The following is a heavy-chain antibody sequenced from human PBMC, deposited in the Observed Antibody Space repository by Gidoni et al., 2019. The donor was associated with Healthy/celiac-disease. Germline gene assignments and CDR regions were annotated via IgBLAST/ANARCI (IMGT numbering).Heavy chain of an antibody. V-gene: IGHV4-61*02. Sequence: QVQLQESGPGLVKPSQTLSLTCTVSGGSISSGTYYWNWIRQPAGKGLEWIGRIYTSGRTNYNPSLRSRATISLDTSKNLFSLKLSSVTASDTAVYYCAREEWLVPPGGDAFDIWGQGTMVTVSS. CDR3: AREEWLVPPGGDAFDI. CDR1: GGSISSGTYY. CDR2: IYTSGRT. D-gene: IGHD6-19*01. J-gene: IGHJ3*02.